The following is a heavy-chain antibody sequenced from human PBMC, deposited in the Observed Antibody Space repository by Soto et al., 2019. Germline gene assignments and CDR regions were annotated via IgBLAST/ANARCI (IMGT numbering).Heavy chain of an antibody. CDR2: INHSGIT. V-gene: IGHV4-34*01. D-gene: IGHD2-8*01. J-gene: IGHJ6*02. CDR1: GGSFSGYY. CDR3: AREMGYCTNFVCYWAMDV. Sequence: SETLSLTCAVYGGSFSGYYWSWIRQPPGKGPEWIVEINHSGITNDNPSPKSRVTISVDTSKNQFSLKLRSGTAADTAVYYCAREMGYCTNFVCYWAMDVWGQGTTVNVS.